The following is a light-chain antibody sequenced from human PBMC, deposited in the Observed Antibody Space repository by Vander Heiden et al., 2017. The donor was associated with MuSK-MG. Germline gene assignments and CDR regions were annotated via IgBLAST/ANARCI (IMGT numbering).Light chain of an antibody. CDR2: DVS. V-gene: IGLV2-14*03. Sequence: QSPLTQPAPVSGSPGQSLTISRTRTRSDVGSYNYVSWYQQHPGKAPKRMMYDVSNRPSGVSNRVSGSKSGDTASLTISGLQAEDEADDYCSSYTSSITYVFGTGTKVTVL. CDR1: RSDVGSYNY. J-gene: IGLJ1*01. CDR3: SSYTSSITYV.